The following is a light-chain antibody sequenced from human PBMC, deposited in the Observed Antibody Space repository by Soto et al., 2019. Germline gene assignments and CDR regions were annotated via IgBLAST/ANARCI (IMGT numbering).Light chain of an antibody. CDR1: QSIGNW. CDR3: QQFNVYPYT. V-gene: IGKV1-5*03. Sequence: DIQMTQSPSTLSASVGDTVTITCRASQSIGNWMAWYQQTPAKAPNLLIYRGSSLQSGVPSRFSGSGSGTEFTLTIVSVQPDDFAVYYCQQFNVYPYTFGRGTKLEIK. CDR2: RGS. J-gene: IGKJ2*01.